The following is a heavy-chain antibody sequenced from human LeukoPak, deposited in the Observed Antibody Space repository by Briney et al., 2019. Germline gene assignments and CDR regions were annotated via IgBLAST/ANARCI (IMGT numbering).Heavy chain of an antibody. CDR2: INGSGGVT. Sequence: GGSLRLSCAASVLTLSTYAMNWVRQAPGRGLEWDSCINGSGGVTLYADTVKRRFPISRDNSKTTLYLQMNNLRAEDTALCYCAKEDYRSGWAFDAFDVSGQGTMGAVSS. V-gene: IGHV3-23*01. J-gene: IGHJ3*01. CDR3: AKEDYRSGWAFDAFDV. CDR1: VLTLSTYA. D-gene: IGHD6-19*01.